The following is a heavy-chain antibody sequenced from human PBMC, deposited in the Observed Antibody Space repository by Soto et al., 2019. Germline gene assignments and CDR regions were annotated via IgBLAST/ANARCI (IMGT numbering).Heavy chain of an antibody. CDR1: GFTFSDHN. CDR3: TRGIN. J-gene: IGHJ4*02. Sequence: EVQLVESGGGLVQPGGSLRLSCATSGFTFSDHNMDCVRQAPGKGLEWVGRTRNKANSYTIEYAASVKGRFTISRDDSKNSLYLQMNSLKSEDSAVYYCTRGINWGQGTLVTVSS. V-gene: IGHV3-72*01. CDR2: TRNKANSYTI. D-gene: IGHD3-10*01.